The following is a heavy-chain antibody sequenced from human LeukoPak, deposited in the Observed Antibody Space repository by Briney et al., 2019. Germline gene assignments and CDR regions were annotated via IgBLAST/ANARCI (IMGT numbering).Heavy chain of an antibody. CDR3: ARGPAASGYFDF. Sequence: SETLSLTCTVSGGSISGHYWSWLRQPAGKGLEWIGHIYSDGSFNYSPSHKSRVTMSVDTSKNQFSLRLYSVAAADTAVFYCARGPAASGYFDFWDRGTLVTVSS. CDR2: IYSDGSF. CDR1: GGSISGHY. V-gene: IGHV4-4*07. D-gene: IGHD6-13*01. J-gene: IGHJ4*02.